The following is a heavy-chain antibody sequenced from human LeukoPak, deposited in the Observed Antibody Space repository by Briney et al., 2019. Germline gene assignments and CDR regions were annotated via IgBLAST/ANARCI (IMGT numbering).Heavy chain of an antibody. D-gene: IGHD2-8*02. CDR2: VSDDGINK. CDR1: GFTFSSYG. J-gene: IGHJ4*02. V-gene: IGHV3-30*03. Sequence: QTGGSLRLSCAASGFTFSSYGMHWVRQAPGKGLEWVAVVSDDGINKYYSESVKGRFTISRDNSKNTLYLQMNSLGGEDTAVYYCSRGDIILAGSIGYWGQGTLVTVSS. CDR3: SRGDIILAGSIGY.